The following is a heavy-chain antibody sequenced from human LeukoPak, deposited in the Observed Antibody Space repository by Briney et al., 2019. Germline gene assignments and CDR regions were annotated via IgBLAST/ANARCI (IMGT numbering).Heavy chain of an antibody. V-gene: IGHV3-7*01. D-gene: IGHD6-19*01. Sequence: GGSLRLSCAASGFTFSSYWMSGVRQAPGKGREGVANIKQDGSEKYYVDSVKGRFTISRDNAKNSLYLQMNSLRAEDTAVYYCARGGWVDAFDIWGQGTMVTVSS. CDR3: ARGGWVDAFDI. CDR2: IKQDGSEK. CDR1: GFTFSSYW. J-gene: IGHJ3*02.